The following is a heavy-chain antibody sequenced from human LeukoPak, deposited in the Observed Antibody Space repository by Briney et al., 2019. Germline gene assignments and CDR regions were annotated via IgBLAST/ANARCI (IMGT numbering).Heavy chain of an antibody. CDR3: ARGTDIVVVPAAKNWFDP. V-gene: IGHV1-8*01. J-gene: IGHJ5*02. CDR2: MNPNSGNT. CDR1: GYTFTSYD. Sequence: ASAKVSCKASGYTFTSYDINWVRQATGQGLEWMGWMNPNSGNTGYAQKFQGRVTMTRNTSISTAYMELSSLRSEDTAVYYCARGTDIVVVPAAKNWFDPWGQRTLVTVSS. D-gene: IGHD2-2*01.